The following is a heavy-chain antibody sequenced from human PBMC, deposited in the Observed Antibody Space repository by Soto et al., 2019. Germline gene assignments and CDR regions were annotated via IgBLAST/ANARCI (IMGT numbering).Heavy chain of an antibody. J-gene: IGHJ6*01. V-gene: IGHV3-23*01. CDR1: GFTFSSYA. Sequence: GGSLRLSCAASGFTFSSYARSWVRHAPGKGLEWVSAISGSGGSTYYADSVKGRFTISRDNSKNTLYLQMNRLRAEDTAVYYCAITEGGSEGFGYYYGMDVWGQATTVTVSS. CDR3: AITEGGSEGFGYYYGMDV. D-gene: IGHD3-16*01. CDR2: ISGSGGST.